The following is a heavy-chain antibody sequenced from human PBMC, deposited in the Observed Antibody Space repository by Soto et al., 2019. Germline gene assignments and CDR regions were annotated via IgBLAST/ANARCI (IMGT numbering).Heavy chain of an antibody. CDR1: GFTFDDYA. CDR2: ISWNSGSI. D-gene: IGHD2-15*01. V-gene: IGHV3-9*01. J-gene: IGHJ3*02. Sequence: PGGSLRLSCAASGFTFDDYAMHWVRQAPGKGLEWVSGISWNSGSIGYADSVKGRFAISRDNAKNSLYLQMNSLRAEDTALYYCAKLFSPIIVVGEAFDIWGQGTMVNVSS. CDR3: AKLFSPIIVVGEAFDI.